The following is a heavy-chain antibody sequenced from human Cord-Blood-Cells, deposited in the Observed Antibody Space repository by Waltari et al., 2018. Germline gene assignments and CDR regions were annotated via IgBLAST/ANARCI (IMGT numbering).Heavy chain of an antibody. CDR3: ARGLRFLEWSDAFDI. D-gene: IGHD3-3*01. CDR1: GGSISSGGYY. Sequence: QVQLQESGPGLVEPSQTLSLTCTVSGGSISSGGYYWSWIRQHPGKGLEWIGYIYYSGSTYYNPSLKSRVTISVDTSKNQFSLKLSSVTAADTAVYYCARGLRFLEWSDAFDIWGQGTMVTVSS. V-gene: IGHV4-31*03. CDR2: IYYSGST. J-gene: IGHJ3*02.